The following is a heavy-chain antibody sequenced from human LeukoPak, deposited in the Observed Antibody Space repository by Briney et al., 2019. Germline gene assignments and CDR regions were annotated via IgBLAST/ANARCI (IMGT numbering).Heavy chain of an antibody. CDR2: INHSGST. CDR1: GGSFSGYY. CDR3: AREGLDCSSTSCYSADY. V-gene: IGHV4-34*01. D-gene: IGHD2-2*01. Sequence: SETLSLTCAVYGGSFSGYYWSWIRQPPGKGLEWIGEINHSGSTNYNPSLKSRVTISVDTSKNQFSLKLSSVTAAGTAVYYCAREGLDCSSTSCYSADYWGQGTLVTVSS. J-gene: IGHJ4*02.